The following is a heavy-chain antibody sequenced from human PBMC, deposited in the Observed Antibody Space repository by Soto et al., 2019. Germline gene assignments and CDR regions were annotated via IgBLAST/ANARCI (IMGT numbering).Heavy chain of an antibody. CDR3: ARRFSSRVWYFDL. D-gene: IGHD6-19*01. CDR1: GDSISSSSYY. Sequence: QLQLQESGPGLVKPSETLSLTCAVSGDSISSSSYYWGWIRQPPGKGLEWIGSIYYSGSTYYNPSLISRVTISVDTSKNQCSLKLRSVTAADTAVYYCARRFSSRVWYFDLWGRGTLVTVSS. CDR2: IYYSGST. J-gene: IGHJ2*01. V-gene: IGHV4-39*01.